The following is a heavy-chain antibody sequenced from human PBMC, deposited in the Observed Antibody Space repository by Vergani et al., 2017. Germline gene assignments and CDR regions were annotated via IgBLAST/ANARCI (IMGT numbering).Heavy chain of an antibody. CDR2: ISWNSGSI. CDR3: ARAQIAAENWFDP. J-gene: IGHJ5*02. D-gene: IGHD6-13*01. V-gene: IGHV3-9*01. Sequence: VQLVESGGGVVQPGRSLRLSCAASGFTFDDYAMHWVRQAPGKGLEWVSGISWNSGSIGYADSVKGRFTISRDNAKNSLYLQMNSLRAEDTALYYCARAQIAAENWFDPWGQGTLVTVSS. CDR1: GFTFDDYA.